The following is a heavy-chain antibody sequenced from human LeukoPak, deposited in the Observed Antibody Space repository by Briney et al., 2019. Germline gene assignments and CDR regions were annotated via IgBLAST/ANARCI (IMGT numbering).Heavy chain of an antibody. CDR1: GGSLSSHY. D-gene: IGHD5-24*01. V-gene: IGHV4-59*11. Sequence: ASETLSLPCTVSGGSLSSHYWSWIRQPPGKGLEWIGYIYYSGSTNYNPSLKSRVTISVDTSKNQFSLKQSSVTAADTPVYYCARHNGYNSGYYYYYMDGWGKGATVTVSS. CDR3: ARHNGYNSGYYYYYMDG. J-gene: IGHJ6*03. CDR2: IYYSGST.